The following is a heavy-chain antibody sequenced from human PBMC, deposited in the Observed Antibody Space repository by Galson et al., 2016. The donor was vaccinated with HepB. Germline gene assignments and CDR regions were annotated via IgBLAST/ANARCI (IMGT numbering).Heavy chain of an antibody. D-gene: IGHD4-23*01. V-gene: IGHV4-30-2*01. CDR3: ASDRPDDYGGNTGYFDL. CDR1: GGSISSGGYT. Sequence: TLSLTCAVSGGSISSGGYTWSWIRQPPGKGLEWIGYIYHSGNTYYNPSLESRVAISVDRSKNQFSLKLSSVTAADTAVYYCASDRPDDYGGNTGYFDLWGRGTLVTVSS. J-gene: IGHJ2*01. CDR2: IYHSGNT.